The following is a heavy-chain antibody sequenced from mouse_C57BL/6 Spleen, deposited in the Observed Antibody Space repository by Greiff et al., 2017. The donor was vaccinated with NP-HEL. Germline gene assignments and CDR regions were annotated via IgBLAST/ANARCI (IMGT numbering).Heavy chain of an antibody. CDR1: GFNIKDDY. V-gene: IGHV14-4*01. J-gene: IGHJ2*01. Sequence: EVQLQQSGAELVRPGASVKLSCTASGFNIKDDYMHWVKQRPEQGLEWIGWIDPENGDTEYASKFQGKATITADTSSNTAYLQLSSLTSEDTAVYYCTTDYGYPDYFDYWGQGTTHTVSS. CDR2: IDPENGDT. D-gene: IGHD2-2*01. CDR3: TTDYGYPDYFDY.